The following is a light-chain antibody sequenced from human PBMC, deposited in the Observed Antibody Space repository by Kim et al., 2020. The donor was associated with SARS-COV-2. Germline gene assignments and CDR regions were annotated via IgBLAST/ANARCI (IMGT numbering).Light chain of an antibody. Sequence: ASVGDRVTSTCRAIQGIATYLAWYQQKPGKAPKLLIYAASTLQSGVPSWFTGSGAGTDFALTISSLQPEDVATYYCQKYNTAPWTFGPGTKVDIK. V-gene: IGKV1-27*01. J-gene: IGKJ1*01. CDR1: QGIATY. CDR3: QKYNTAPWT. CDR2: AAS.